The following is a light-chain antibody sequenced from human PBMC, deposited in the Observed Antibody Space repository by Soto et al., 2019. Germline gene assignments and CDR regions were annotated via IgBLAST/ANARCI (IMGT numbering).Light chain of an antibody. CDR1: QSISSW. J-gene: IGKJ2*01. CDR3: QQYNSYPMYT. V-gene: IGKV1-5*01. CDR2: DAS. Sequence: DIQMTQSPSTLSASVGDRVTITCRASQSISSWLAWYQQKPGKAPKLLIYDASSLESGVPSRFSGSGSGTEFTLTISSLQPDDFVTYYCQQYNSYPMYTFGQGTKLEIK.